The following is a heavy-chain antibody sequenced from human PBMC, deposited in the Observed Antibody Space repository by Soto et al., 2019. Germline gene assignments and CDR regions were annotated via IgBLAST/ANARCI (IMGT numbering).Heavy chain of an antibody. D-gene: IGHD4-4*01. V-gene: IGHV1-3*01. J-gene: IGHJ6*02. CDR1: GYTFTSYA. Sequence: QVQLVQSGAEVKKPGASVKVSCKASGYTFTSYAMHWVRQAPGQRLEWMGWINAGNGNTKYSQKFQGRVTITRDTSASTAYMELSSLRSEDTAVYYCASEVLQARPDYYYYGMDVWGQGTTVTVSS. CDR2: INAGNGNT. CDR3: ASEVLQARPDYYYYGMDV.